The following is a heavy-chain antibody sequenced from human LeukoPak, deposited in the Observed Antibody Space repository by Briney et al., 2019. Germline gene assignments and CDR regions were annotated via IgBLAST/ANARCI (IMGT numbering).Heavy chain of an antibody. D-gene: IGHD1-26*01. CDR2: IIPILGIA. Sequence: ASVKVSCKASGGTFSSYAISWVRQAPGQGLEWMGRIIPILGIANYAQKFQGRVKITADESTSTDYMELSSLRAEDTAVYYCARDAGATGHNWFDPWGQGTLVTVSS. CDR1: GGTFSSYA. CDR3: ARDAGATGHNWFDP. V-gene: IGHV1-69*04. J-gene: IGHJ5*02.